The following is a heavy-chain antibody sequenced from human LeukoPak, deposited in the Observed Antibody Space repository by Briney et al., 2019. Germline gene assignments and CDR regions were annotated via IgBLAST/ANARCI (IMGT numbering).Heavy chain of an antibody. V-gene: IGHV3-21*01. CDR3: ARDRSLSVAGTFDF. J-gene: IGHJ4*02. D-gene: IGHD6-19*01. Sequence: GGSLRLSWAASGFTFSSYSMNWVRQAPGKGLEWVSSISSSSSYIYYADSVKGRFTISRDNAKNSLYLEMNSLRDDDTAVYYCARDRSLSVAGTFDFWGQGSLVTVSS. CDR1: GFTFSSYS. CDR2: ISSSSSYI.